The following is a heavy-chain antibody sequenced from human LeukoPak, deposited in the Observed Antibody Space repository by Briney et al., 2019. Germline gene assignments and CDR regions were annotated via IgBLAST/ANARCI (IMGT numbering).Heavy chain of an antibody. D-gene: IGHD1-26*01. V-gene: IGHV4-39*01. CDR3: ATQGATLYYFDY. J-gene: IGHJ4*02. CDR2: IYYSGST. CDR1: GGSISSSSYY. Sequence: SETLSLTCTVSGGSISSSSYYWGWIRQPPGKGLEWIGSIYYSGSTYYNPSLKSRATISVGTSKNQFSLKLSSVTAADTAVYYCATQGATLYYFDYWGQGTLVTVSS.